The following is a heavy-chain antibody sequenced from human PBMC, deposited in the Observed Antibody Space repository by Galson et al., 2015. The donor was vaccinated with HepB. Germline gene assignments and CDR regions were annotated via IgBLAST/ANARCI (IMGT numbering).Heavy chain of an antibody. CDR3: ARDSAYSMIVVVPYWYFDL. CDR1: GGSINSSNYY. V-gene: IGHV4-39*07. Sequence: SETLSLTCTVSGGSINSSNYYWVRIRQSPGKGLEWIGSMHYSGSTYQNPSLKSRVTISIDTSKNQFSLKLSSVTAADTAVYYCARDSAYSMIVVVPYWYFDLWGRGTLVTVSS. J-gene: IGHJ2*01. CDR2: MHYSGST. D-gene: IGHD3-22*01.